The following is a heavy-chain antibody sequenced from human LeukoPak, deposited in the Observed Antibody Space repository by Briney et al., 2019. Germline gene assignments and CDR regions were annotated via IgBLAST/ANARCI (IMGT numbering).Heavy chain of an antibody. Sequence: GGSLRLSCVASGFTFRSYSMNWVRQAPGKGLEWVSYIISSSSTIYYADSVKGRFTISRDNAKNSLYLQMSSLRAEDTAMYYCARGLGNYYDSSRYFDYWGQGTLVTVSS. D-gene: IGHD3-22*01. J-gene: IGHJ4*02. CDR1: GFTFRSYS. CDR3: ARGLGNYYDSSRYFDY. CDR2: IISSSSTI. V-gene: IGHV3-48*01.